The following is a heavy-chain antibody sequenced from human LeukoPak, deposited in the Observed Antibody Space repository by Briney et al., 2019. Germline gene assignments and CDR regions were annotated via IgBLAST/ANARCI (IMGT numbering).Heavy chain of an antibody. CDR3: ARDKHYGDFAAGY. CDR1: GYKFINYG. Sequence: GASVKVSCKASGYKFINYGITWVRQAPGQGLEWVGWISPYNGNTNPAQKFQGRLNMTTDTSTSTAYMELRSLRSDDTAIYSCARDKHYGDFAAGYWGQGTLVTVSS. J-gene: IGHJ4*02. V-gene: IGHV1-18*01. CDR2: ISPYNGNT. D-gene: IGHD4-17*01.